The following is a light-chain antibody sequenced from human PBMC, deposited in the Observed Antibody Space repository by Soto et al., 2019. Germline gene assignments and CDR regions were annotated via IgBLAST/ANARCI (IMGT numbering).Light chain of an antibody. CDR3: QQYNHRRT. CDR1: QSIRSW. CDR2: DAS. J-gene: IGKJ1*01. V-gene: IGKV1-5*01. Sequence: MQVTQCRYTLSASVGDRVALTCLTSQSIRSWLAWYQQKPGKAPKLLIYDASDLGSGVPSRFSGSGSGTEFTLTISSLQPDDFATYYCQQYNHRRTFAQRTKVDI.